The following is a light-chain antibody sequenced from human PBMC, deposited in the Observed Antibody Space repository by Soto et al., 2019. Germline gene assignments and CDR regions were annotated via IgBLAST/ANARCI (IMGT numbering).Light chain of an antibody. V-gene: IGLV4-69*01. CDR3: QTWGTGHVV. Sequence: QSVLTQSPSASASLGASVKLTCTLSSGHSSYAIAWHQQQPEKGPRYLMKLNSDGSHSKGDGIPDRFSGSSSGAERYLTISSLPSEDEADYYCQTWGTGHVVFGGGTKLTVL. CDR2: LNSDGSH. J-gene: IGLJ2*01. CDR1: SGHSSYA.